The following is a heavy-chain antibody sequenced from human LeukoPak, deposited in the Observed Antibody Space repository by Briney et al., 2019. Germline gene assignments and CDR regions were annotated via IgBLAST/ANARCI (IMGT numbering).Heavy chain of an antibody. V-gene: IGHV3-30*03. CDR2: ISYDGSNK. J-gene: IGHJ6*03. D-gene: IGHD3-10*01. CDR3: ARAEIDVLLWFGESYYMDV. Sequence: PGGSLRLSCAASGFTFSSYGMHWVRQAPGKGLEWVAVISYDGSNKYYADSVKGRFTISRDNAKNSLYLQMNSLRAEDTAVYYCARAEIDVLLWFGESYYMDVWGKGTTVTVSS. CDR1: GFTFSSYG.